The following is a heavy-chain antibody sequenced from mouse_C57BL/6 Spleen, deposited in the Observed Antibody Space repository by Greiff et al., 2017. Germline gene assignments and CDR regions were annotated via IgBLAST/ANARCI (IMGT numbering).Heavy chain of an antibody. V-gene: IGHV3-6*01. CDR2: ISYDGSN. D-gene: IGHD1-1*01. CDR1: GYSITSGYY. J-gene: IGHJ2*01. Sequence: DVKLVESGPGLVKPSQSLSLTCSVTGYSITSGYYWNWIRQFPGNKLEWMGYISYDGSNNYNPSLKNRISITRDTSKNQFFLKLNSVTTEDTATYYCARDRVLRYYFDYWGQGTTLTVSS. CDR3: ARDRVLRYYFDY.